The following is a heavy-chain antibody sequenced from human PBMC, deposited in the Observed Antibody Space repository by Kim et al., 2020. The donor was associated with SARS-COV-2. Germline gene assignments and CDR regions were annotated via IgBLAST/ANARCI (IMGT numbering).Heavy chain of an antibody. CDR1: GGSISSGGYY. D-gene: IGHD1-1*01. CDR2: IYYSGST. J-gene: IGHJ6*02. V-gene: IGHV4-31*03. CDR3: ARDPLENPVPFGYYYYHGMLV. Sequence: SETLSLTCTVSGGSISSGGYYWSWIRQHPGKGLEWIGYIYYSGSTYYNPSLKSRVTISVDTSKNQFSLKLSSVTAADTAVYYCARDPLENPVPFGYYYYHGMLVWGQGTTVPVSS.